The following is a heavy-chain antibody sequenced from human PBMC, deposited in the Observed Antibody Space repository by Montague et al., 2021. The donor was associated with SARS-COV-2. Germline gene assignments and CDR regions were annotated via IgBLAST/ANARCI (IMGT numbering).Heavy chain of an antibody. CDR1: GLTFSDTY. V-gene: IGHV3-11*01. CDR2: ISNSAESI. CDR3: ARARGRGPAGYFDY. Sequence: SLRLSCAASGLTFSDTYMSWIRQAPGKGLEWISYISNSAESISYADSVKGRFTISRDNAKNSLFLQMNSLRDEDTAVYYCARARGRGPAGYFDYWGQGTLVTVSS. D-gene: IGHD3-16*01. J-gene: IGHJ4*02.